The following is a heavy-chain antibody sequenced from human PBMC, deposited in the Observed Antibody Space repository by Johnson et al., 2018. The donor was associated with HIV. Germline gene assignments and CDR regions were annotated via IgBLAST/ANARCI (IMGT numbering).Heavy chain of an antibody. V-gene: IGHV3-33*06. CDR3: VKGMDSSNWYAFDI. J-gene: IGHJ3*02. CDR1: GFTFNSYG. Sequence: QVQLVEFGGGSVQPGRSLRLSCGASGFTFNSYGMHWVRQAPGKGLEWVAVIWYDGSNKYYADSVKGRFTISRDNSKNTLYLQMNSLRAEDTAVYYCVKGMDSSNWYAFDIWGRGTMVIVSS. D-gene: IGHD6-13*01. CDR2: IWYDGSNK.